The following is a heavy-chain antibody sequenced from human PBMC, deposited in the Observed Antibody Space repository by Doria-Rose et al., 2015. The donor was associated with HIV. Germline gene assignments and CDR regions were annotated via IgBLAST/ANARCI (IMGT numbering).Heavy chain of an antibody. CDR2: ISWNSGII. J-gene: IGHJ3*02. Sequence: ESRGVLVQPGSSLILSCAASGFTFDDYAMHWVRQAPGKGLEWVSGISWNSGIIGYADSVKGRLTISRDNAKNSLYLHLNRLRADDTAVYYCAKDSGADQGRDGAFNIWGQGTMVTVSS. V-gene: IGHV3-9*01. CDR3: AKDSGADQGRDGAFNI. CDR1: GFTFDDYA. D-gene: IGHD6-19*01.